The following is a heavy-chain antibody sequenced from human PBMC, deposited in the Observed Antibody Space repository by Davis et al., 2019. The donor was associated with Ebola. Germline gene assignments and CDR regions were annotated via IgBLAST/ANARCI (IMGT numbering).Heavy chain of an antibody. V-gene: IGHV4-30-2*01. Sequence: SETLSLTCTVSGGSISSGGYYWSWIRQPPGKGLEWIGYIYHSGSTYYNPSLKSRVTISVDRSKNQFSLKLSSVTAADTAVYYCARGVSIGPDYWGQGTLVTVSS. CDR1: GGSISSGGYY. J-gene: IGHJ4*02. CDR2: IYHSGST. D-gene: IGHD2-21*01. CDR3: ARGVSIGPDY.